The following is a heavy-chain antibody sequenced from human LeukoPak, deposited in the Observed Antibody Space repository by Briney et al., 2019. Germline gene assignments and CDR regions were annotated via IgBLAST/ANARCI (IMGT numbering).Heavy chain of an antibody. CDR3: ARENRGSYQNDY. D-gene: IGHD1-26*01. V-gene: IGHV3-7*01. Sequence: GGSLRLSCAASGFTFSGYSMNWVRQAPGKGLEWVANIKQDGSEKYYVDSVKGRFTISRDNAKNSLYLQMNSLRAEDTAVYYCARENRGSYQNDYWGQGTLVTVSS. J-gene: IGHJ4*02. CDR2: IKQDGSEK. CDR1: GFTFSGYS.